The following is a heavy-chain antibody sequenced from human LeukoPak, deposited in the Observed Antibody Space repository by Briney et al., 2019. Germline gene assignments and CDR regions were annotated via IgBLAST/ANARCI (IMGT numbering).Heavy chain of an antibody. CDR3: ARDSSWHGLFDY. Sequence: SETLSLTCTVSGGSISSSSYYWGWIRQPPGKGLEWIGSIYYSGSTYYNPSLKSRVTISVDTSKNQFSLKLSSVTAADTAVYYCARDSSWHGLFDYWGQGTLVTVSS. CDR1: GGSISSSSYY. J-gene: IGHJ4*02. D-gene: IGHD6-13*01. V-gene: IGHV4-39*07. CDR2: IYYSGST.